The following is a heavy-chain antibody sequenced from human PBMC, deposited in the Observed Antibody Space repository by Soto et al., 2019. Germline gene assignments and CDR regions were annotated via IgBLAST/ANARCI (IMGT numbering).Heavy chain of an antibody. V-gene: IGHV1-8*01. D-gene: IGHD3-9*01. J-gene: IGHJ6*02. CDR2: MNPNSGNT. Sequence: ASVKVSCKASGYTFTSYDINWVRQATGQGLEWMGWMNPNSGNTGYAQKFQGRVTMTRNTSISTAYMELSSLRPEDTALYYCAKERYYDILADSYYNYGMDVWGQGTPVTVSS. CDR3: AKERYYDILADSYYNYGMDV. CDR1: GYTFTSYD.